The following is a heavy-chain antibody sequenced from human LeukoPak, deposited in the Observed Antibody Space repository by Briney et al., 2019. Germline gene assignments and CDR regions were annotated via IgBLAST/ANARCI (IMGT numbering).Heavy chain of an antibody. Sequence: GASVKVSCKASGYTFTGYYMHWVRQAPGQRLEWMGWINPNSGGTNYAQKFQGRVTMTRDTSISTAYMELSRLRSDDTAVYYCARGHDFWSGYLSHWGQGTLVTVSS. CDR2: INPNSGGT. J-gene: IGHJ4*02. CDR3: ARGHDFWSGYLSH. CDR1: GYTFTGYY. V-gene: IGHV1-2*02. D-gene: IGHD3-3*01.